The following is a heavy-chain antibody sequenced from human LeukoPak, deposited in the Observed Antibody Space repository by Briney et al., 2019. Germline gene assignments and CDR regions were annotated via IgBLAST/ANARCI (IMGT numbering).Heavy chain of an antibody. CDR3: ARWMATVTTPDY. CDR1: GYTFTGYY. D-gene: IGHD4-11*01. J-gene: IGHJ4*02. V-gene: IGHV1-2*02. CDR2: INPNSGGT. Sequence: ASVKVSCKASGYTFTGYYMHWVRQAPGQGLEWMGWINPNSGGTNYAQKFQGRVTMTRDTSISTAYMELSRLRSDDTAVYYCARWMATVTTPDYWGQGTLVTVSS.